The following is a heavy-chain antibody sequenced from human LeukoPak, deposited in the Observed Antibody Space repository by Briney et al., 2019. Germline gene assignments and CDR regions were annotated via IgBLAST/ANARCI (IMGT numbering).Heavy chain of an antibody. CDR2: ISAYNGNT. D-gene: IGHD3-3*01. CDR3: ARDRGPAYYDFWSGYFDYYYGMDV. CDR1: GYTFTSYG. V-gene: IGHV1-18*01. J-gene: IGHJ6*02. Sequence: GASVKVSCKASGYTFTSYGISWVRQAPGQGLEWMGWISAYNGNTNYAQKLQGRVTMTTDTSTSTAYMELRSLRSDDTAVYYCARDRGPAYYDFWSGYFDYYYGMDVWGQGTTVTVSS.